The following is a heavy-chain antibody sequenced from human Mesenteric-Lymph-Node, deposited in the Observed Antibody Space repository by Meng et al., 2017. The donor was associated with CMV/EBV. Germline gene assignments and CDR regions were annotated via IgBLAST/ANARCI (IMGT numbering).Heavy chain of an antibody. V-gene: IGHV3-23*01. Sequence: SCTVSGFTFSSYAMSWVRQAPGKGLEWVSGISGSGGSTYYADSVKGRFTISRDNSKNTLYLQMNSLRVEDTAVYYCAKDKKAVTPYWGQGTLVTVSS. D-gene: IGHD4-11*01. CDR1: GFTFSSYA. CDR2: ISGSGGST. J-gene: IGHJ4*02. CDR3: AKDKKAVTPY.